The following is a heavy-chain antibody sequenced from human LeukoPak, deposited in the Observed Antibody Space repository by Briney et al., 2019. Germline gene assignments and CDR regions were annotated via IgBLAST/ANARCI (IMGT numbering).Heavy chain of an antibody. CDR1: GFTFSSYA. V-gene: IGHV3-23*01. J-gene: IGHJ4*02. CDR2: ISGSGGST. Sequence: GGSLRLSCAASGFTFSSYAMSWVRQAPGKGLEWVSAISGSGGSTYYADSVKGRFTISRDNSKNTLYLQMNSLRAEDTAVYYCAKDGVDYGGNTYLDYWGQGTLVTVSS. CDR3: AKDGVDYGGNTYLDY. D-gene: IGHD4-23*01.